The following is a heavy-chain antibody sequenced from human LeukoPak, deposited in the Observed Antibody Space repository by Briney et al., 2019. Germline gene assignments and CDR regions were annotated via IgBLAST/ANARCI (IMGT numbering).Heavy chain of an antibody. CDR2: ISSSSSYI. V-gene: IGHV3-21*01. D-gene: IGHD3-10*01. CDR1: GFTFSRYS. J-gene: IGHJ4*02. Sequence: PGGSLRLSCAASGFTFSRYSMSWVRQAPGKGLEWVSSISSSSSYIYYADSVKGRFTISRDNAKNSLYLQMNSLRAEDTAVYYCARFGTKRGPFDYWGQGTLVTVSS. CDR3: ARFGTKRGPFDY.